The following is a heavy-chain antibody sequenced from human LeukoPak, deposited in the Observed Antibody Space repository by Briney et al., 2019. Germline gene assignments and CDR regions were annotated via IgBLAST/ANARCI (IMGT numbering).Heavy chain of an antibody. D-gene: IGHD6-19*01. J-gene: IGHJ4*02. CDR2: INHSGST. CDR3: ARAFKNSSGWYFDY. V-gene: IGHV4-34*01. Sequence: SETLSLTCAVYGGSFSGYYWSWIRQPPGKGLEWIGEINHSGSTNYNPSLKSRVTISVGTSKNQFSLKLSSVTAADTAVYYCARAFKNSSGWYFDYWGQGTLVTVSS. CDR1: GGSFSGYY.